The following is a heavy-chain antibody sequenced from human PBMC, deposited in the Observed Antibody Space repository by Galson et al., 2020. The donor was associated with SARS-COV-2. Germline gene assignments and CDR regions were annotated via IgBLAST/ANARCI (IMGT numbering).Heavy chain of an antibody. J-gene: IGHJ6*04. CDR1: GGSISSSNW. D-gene: IGHD1-20*01. CDR3: ARNNWNDPSDV. Sequence: SKTLSLTCAVSGGSISSSNWWSWVRQPPGQGMEWIGEIYHSGSTNYNPSLKSRVTISVDKSKNQFSLKLSSVTAADTAVYYCARNNWNDPSDVWGKGTTVTVSS. CDR2: IYHSGST. V-gene: IGHV4-4*02.